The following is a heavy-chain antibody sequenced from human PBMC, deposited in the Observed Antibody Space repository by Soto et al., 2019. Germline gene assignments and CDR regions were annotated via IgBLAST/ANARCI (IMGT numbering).Heavy chain of an antibody. V-gene: IGHV4-30-4*01. D-gene: IGHD2-2*01. CDR1: GGSISSGDYY. CDR2: IYYSGST. Sequence: PSETLSLTCTVSGGSISSGDYYWSWIRQPPGKGLEWIGYIYYSGSTYYNPSLKSRVTISVDTSKNQFSLKLSSVTAADTAVYYCARDFLWYCSSTSCPRGWFDPWGQGTLVTVS. J-gene: IGHJ5*02. CDR3: ARDFLWYCSSTSCPRGWFDP.